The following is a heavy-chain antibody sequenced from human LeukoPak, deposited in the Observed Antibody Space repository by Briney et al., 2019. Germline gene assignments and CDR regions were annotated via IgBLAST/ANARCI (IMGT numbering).Heavy chain of an antibody. CDR2: IYYSVSI. V-gene: IGHV4-59*08. CDR3: ARHLYCSRGICHTDFYYYGLDV. D-gene: IGHD2-8*01. J-gene: IGHJ6*02. Sequence: SETLSLTCTVSRGSISSYYWSWIRQPPGKGLEWIGYIYYSVSINYNPSLKSRVTISVNTSKNPFSLKLSSMTAADTAVYYCARHLYCSRGICHTDFYYYGLDVWGQGTTVTVSS. CDR1: RGSISSYY.